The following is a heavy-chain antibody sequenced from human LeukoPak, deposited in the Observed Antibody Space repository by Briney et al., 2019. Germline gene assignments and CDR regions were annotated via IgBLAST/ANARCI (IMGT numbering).Heavy chain of an antibody. CDR3: ARVGYDILTGYWLYGMDV. V-gene: IGHV4-59*01. CDR1: GGSISSYY. Sequence: PSETLSLTCTVSGGSISSYYWSRIRQPPGKGLEWIGYIYYSGSTNYNPSLKSRVTISVDTSKNQFSLKLSSVTAADTAVYHCARVGYDILTGYWLYGMDVWGQGTTVTVSS. D-gene: IGHD3-9*01. CDR2: IYYSGST. J-gene: IGHJ6*02.